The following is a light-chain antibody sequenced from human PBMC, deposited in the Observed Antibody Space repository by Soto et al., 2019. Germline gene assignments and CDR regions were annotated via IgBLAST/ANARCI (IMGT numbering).Light chain of an antibody. V-gene: IGKV3-15*01. Sequence: ETVMTQSPATLSVSPGEGAVLSCRASQSVSSYLAWYQQRPGQAPRLLIYGASTRATGIPTRFSGSGSGTEFTLTSGSLQSEDSAVYYCQQYKDWPKTFGQGTKVEIK. CDR1: QSVSSY. CDR3: QQYKDWPKT. J-gene: IGKJ1*01. CDR2: GAS.